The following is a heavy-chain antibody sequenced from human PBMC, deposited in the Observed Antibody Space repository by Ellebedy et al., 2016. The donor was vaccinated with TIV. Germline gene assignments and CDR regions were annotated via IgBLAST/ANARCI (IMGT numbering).Heavy chain of an antibody. CDR2: ISAYNGNT. CDR1: GYTFTSYG. D-gene: IGHD1-26*01. J-gene: IGHJ4*02. CDR3: AALYSGNYFDY. Sequence: ASVKVSCXASGYTFTSYGISWVRQAPGQGLEWMGWISAYNGNTNYAQKLQGRVTMTTDTSTSTAYMELRSLRSDDTAVYYCAALYSGNYFDYWGQGTLVTVSS. V-gene: IGHV1-18*01.